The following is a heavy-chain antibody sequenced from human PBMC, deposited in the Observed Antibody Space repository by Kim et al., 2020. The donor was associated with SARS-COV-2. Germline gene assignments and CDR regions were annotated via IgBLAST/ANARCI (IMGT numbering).Heavy chain of an antibody. CDR2: ITYSGNV. CDR1: GGSMSSSSHY. D-gene: IGHD3-10*02. Sequence: SETLSLTCTVSGGSMSSSSHYWGWIRQPPGKGLEWIGRITYSGNVIYNPSLKSRVTISINTPKNQFSLKVTSVTAADTAVYYCARYEAFTMLDFWGQGT. J-gene: IGHJ4*02. V-gene: IGHV4-39*01. CDR3: ARYEAFTMLDF.